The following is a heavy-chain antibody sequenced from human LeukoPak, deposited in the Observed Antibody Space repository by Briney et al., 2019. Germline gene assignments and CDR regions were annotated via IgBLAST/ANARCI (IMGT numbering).Heavy chain of an antibody. J-gene: IGHJ3*02. CDR1: GYTFTGYY. D-gene: IGHD3-9*01. CDR3: ARVVGRLRYFDWLSFDAFGARFDI. V-gene: IGHV1-2*02. CDR2: INPNSGGT. Sequence: GASVKVSCKASGYTFTGYYMHWVRQAPGQGLEWMGWINPNSGGTNYAQKFQGRVTMTRDTSISTAYMELSRLRSDDTAVYYCARVVGRLRYFDWLSFDAFGARFDIWGQGTMVTVSS.